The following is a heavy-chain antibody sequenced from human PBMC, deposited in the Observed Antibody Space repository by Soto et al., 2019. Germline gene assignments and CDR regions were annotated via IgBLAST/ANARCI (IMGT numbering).Heavy chain of an antibody. V-gene: IGHV4-59*01. J-gene: IGHJ3*02. D-gene: IGHD3-10*01. CDR2: IYYSGST. CDR3: ATSTLLWFGELLGIYAFDI. CDR1: GGSISSYY. Sequence: SETLSLTCTVSGGSISSYYWSWIRQPPGKGLEWIGYIYYSGSTNYNPSLKSRVTISVDTSKNQFSLKLSSVTAAHTAVYYCATSTLLWFGELLGIYAFDIWGQGTMVTVSS.